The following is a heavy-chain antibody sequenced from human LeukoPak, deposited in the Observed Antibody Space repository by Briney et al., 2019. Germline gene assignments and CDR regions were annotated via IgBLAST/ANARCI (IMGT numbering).Heavy chain of an antibody. CDR3: ASSGSYRFDY. J-gene: IGHJ4*02. D-gene: IGHD1-26*01. CDR1: GFTFSSYW. V-gene: IGHV3-7*01. CDR2: INHNGNVN. Sequence: GGSLRLSCAASGFTFSSYWMNWARQAPGKGLEWVASINHNGNVNYYVDSVKGRFTISRDNAKNSLYLQMNSLRDEDMAVYYCASSGSYRFDYWGQGTLVTVSS.